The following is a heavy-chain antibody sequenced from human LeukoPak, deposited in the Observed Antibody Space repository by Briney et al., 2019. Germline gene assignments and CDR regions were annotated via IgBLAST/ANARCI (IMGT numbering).Heavy chain of an antibody. J-gene: IGHJ4*02. CDR2: IYPADSDT. CDR1: GYSFTNYW. D-gene: IGHD3-16*01. V-gene: IGHV5-51*01. Sequence: GESLKISCKASGYSFTNYWIAWVRQMPGKGLEWMGNIYPADSDTRYSPSFQGQVTISADKSISTACLQWSSLKASDTAMYYCARPTSWGYASSFDSWGQGTLVTVSS. CDR3: ARPTSWGYASSFDS.